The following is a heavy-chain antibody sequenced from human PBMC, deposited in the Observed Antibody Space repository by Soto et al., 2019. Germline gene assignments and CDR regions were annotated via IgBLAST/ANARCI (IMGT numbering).Heavy chain of an antibody. Sequence: SETLSLTCAVYGGSFSGYYWSWIRQPPGKGLEWIGEINHSGSTNYNPSLKSRVTISVDTSKNQVVLTMTNMDPVDTATYYCARIGYCSGGSCPHDLGYYGMDVWGQGTTVTVSS. CDR3: ARIGYCSGGSCPHDLGYYGMDV. CDR1: GGSFSGYY. D-gene: IGHD2-15*01. CDR2: INHSGST. J-gene: IGHJ6*02. V-gene: IGHV4-34*01.